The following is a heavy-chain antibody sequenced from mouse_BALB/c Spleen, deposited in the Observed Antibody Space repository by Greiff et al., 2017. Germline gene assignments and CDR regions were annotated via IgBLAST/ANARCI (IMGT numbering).Heavy chain of an antibody. CDR1: GFNIKDTY. CDR2: IDPANGNT. CDR3: ARTGVYYYGSSYAMDY. J-gene: IGHJ4*01. D-gene: IGHD1-1*01. V-gene: IGHV14-3*02. Sequence: EVQLQQSGAELVKPGASVKLSCTASGFNIKDTYMHWVKQRPEQGLEWIGRIDPANGNTKYDPKFQGKATITADTSSNTAYLQLSSLTSEDTAVYYCARTGVYYYGSSYAMDYWGQGTSVTVSS.